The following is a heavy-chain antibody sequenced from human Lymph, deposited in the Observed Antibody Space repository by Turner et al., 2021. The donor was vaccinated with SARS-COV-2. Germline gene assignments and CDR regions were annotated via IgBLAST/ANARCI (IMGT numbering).Heavy chain of an antibody. CDR2: ISYDGSNK. Sequence: QVQLVESGGGVVQPGRSLRLSCAASGFTFSSYAMHWVRQAPGKGLEWVALISYDGSNKYYADSVKGRFTISRDNSKNTLYLQMNSLRAEDTAVYYCAKDPNWYVLSAVDYWGQGTLVTVSS. CDR3: AKDPNWYVLSAVDY. CDR1: GFTFSSYA. J-gene: IGHJ4*02. V-gene: IGHV3-30*18. D-gene: IGHD1-1*01.